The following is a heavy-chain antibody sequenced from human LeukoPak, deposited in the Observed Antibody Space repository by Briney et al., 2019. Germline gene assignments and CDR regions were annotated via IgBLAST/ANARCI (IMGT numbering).Heavy chain of an antibody. D-gene: IGHD3-22*01. J-gene: IGHJ4*02. CDR2: IKGDGSST. CDR3: VRDICYDSSGYSTPPDY. V-gene: IGHV3-74*01. CDR1: GFTFSRYW. Sequence: GGSLRLSRAASGFTFSRYWMRWVRQAPGKGLVWVSRIKGDGSSTNSADSVKGRFTISRDNAQNTLYLQMNSLRAEDTAVYYCVRDICYDSSGYSTPPDYRGQGTLVTVSS.